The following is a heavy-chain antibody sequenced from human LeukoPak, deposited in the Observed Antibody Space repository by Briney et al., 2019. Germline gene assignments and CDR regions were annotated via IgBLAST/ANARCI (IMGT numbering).Heavy chain of an antibody. CDR3: ARDGYYDFWSGPSSVPYFYYYMDV. D-gene: IGHD3-3*01. Sequence: GASVKVSCKASGYTFTIYGISWVRQAPGQGLEWMGWISAYNGNTNHAQKLHGRVTMTTDTSTSTAYMELRSLRSDDTAVYYCARDGYYDFWSGPSSVPYFYYYMDVWGKGTTVTVSS. V-gene: IGHV1-18*01. CDR2: ISAYNGNT. CDR1: GYTFTIYG. J-gene: IGHJ6*03.